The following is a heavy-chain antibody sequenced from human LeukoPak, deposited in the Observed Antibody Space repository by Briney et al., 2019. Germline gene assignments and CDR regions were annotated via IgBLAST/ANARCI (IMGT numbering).Heavy chain of an antibody. CDR2: IYYSGST. V-gene: IGHV4-59*01. D-gene: IGHD3-16*01. CDR3: ARDSARVGSFTKAFDI. J-gene: IGHJ3*02. CDR1: GGSISSYY. Sequence: SETLSLTCTVSGGSISSYYWSWLRQPPGKGLEWLGYIYYSGSTNYNPSLKSRVTISVDTSKNQFSLKLSSVTAADTAVYYCARDSARVGSFTKAFDIWGQGTMVTVSS.